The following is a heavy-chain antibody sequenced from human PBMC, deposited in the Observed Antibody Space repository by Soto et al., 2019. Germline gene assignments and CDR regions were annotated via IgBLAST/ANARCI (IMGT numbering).Heavy chain of an antibody. Sequence: GESLKISCKGSGYSFPSYYIAWVRQMPGKGLEWMGIIHPGDSETRYSPSFQGHVIISADKSISSAYLPWSSLEAADTAMYYCARQRITRVRGVSSSGLDVWGQGTTVTVSS. D-gene: IGHD3-10*01. V-gene: IGHV5-51*01. CDR1: GYSFPSYY. CDR2: IHPGDSET. J-gene: IGHJ6*02. CDR3: ARQRITRVRGVSSSGLDV.